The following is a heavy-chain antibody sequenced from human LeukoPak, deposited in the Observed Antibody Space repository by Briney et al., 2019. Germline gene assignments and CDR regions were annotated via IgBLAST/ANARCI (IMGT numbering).Heavy chain of an antibody. CDR2: ISHSGIP. CDR1: GGSIRSDTYF. V-gene: IGHV4-39*01. J-gene: IGHJ6*03. Sequence: SQTLSLTCTVSGGSIRSDTYFWGWIRQPPGKGLELIGSISHSGIPFYNPSLKSRVSMSVDTSKNQFALKVTSVTAADAAVYFCARLLFYDIWTDHYYKYYMDVWGEGTTVTVSS. D-gene: IGHD3-9*01. CDR3: ARLLFYDIWTDHYYKYYMDV.